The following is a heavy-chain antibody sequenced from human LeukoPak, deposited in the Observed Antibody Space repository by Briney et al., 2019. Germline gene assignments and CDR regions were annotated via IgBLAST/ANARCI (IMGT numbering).Heavy chain of an antibody. V-gene: IGHV3-21*01. J-gene: IGHJ6*02. CDR1: GFTFSSYS. Sequence: PGGSLRLSCAASGFTFSSYSMNWVRQAPGKGLEWVSSISSSSSYIYYADSVKGRFTISRDNAKNSLYLQMNSLRAEDTAVYYCARDFEGEITIFLTEYYYYYGMDVWGQGTTVTVSS. CDR2: ISSSSSYI. D-gene: IGHD3-9*01. CDR3: ARDFEGEITIFLTEYYYYYGMDV.